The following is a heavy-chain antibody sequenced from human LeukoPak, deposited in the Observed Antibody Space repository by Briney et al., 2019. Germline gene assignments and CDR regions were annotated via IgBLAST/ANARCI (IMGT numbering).Heavy chain of an antibody. D-gene: IGHD1-26*01. Sequence: PGGSLRLSCAASGFPFSSYGMYWVRQTPDKGLQWVAYLRKDATYSNYADSGRGRFTISRDNSKNTLDLQMSSLRVEDTAVYYCASGGPTRGPLDYWGQGNLVTVSS. CDR1: GFPFSSYG. V-gene: IGHV3-30*02. CDR3: ASGGPTRGPLDY. J-gene: IGHJ4*02. CDR2: LRKDATYS.